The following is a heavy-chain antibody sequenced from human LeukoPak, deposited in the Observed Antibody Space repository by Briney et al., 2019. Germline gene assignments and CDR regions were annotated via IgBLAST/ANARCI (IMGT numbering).Heavy chain of an antibody. CDR1: GFTFSSYA. J-gene: IGHJ6*02. V-gene: IGHV3-30*14. Sequence: GGSLRLSCAASGFTFSSYAMHWVRQAPGKGLEWVAVISYDGSNKYYADSVKGRFTISRDNSKNTLYLQMNSLRAEDTAVYYCAREWVAYSSSTGSFYYYGMDVWGQGTTVTVSS. D-gene: IGHD6-6*01. CDR3: AREWVAYSSSTGSFYYYGMDV. CDR2: ISYDGSNK.